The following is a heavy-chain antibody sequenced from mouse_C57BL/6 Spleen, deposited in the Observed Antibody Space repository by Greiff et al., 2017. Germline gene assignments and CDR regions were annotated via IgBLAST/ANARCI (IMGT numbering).Heavy chain of an antibody. J-gene: IGHJ1*03. CDR1: GFTFSSYA. CDR2: ISDGGSYT. Sequence: DVHLVESGGGLVKPGGSLKLSCAASGFTFSSYAMSWVRQTPEKRLEWVATISDGGSYTYYPDNVKGRFTISRDNAKNNLYLQMSHLKSEDTAMYYCARDGSSPLWYFDVWGTGTTVTVSS. D-gene: IGHD1-1*01. V-gene: IGHV5-4*01. CDR3: ARDGSSPLWYFDV.